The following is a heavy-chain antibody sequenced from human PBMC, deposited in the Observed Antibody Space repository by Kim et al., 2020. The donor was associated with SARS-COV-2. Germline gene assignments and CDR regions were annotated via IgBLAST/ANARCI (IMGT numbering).Heavy chain of an antibody. CDR1: GFIFANAW. V-gene: IGHV3-15*01. CDR2: IKSKADGETV. CDR3: WDHNGAGGWDY. J-gene: IGHJ4*02. Sequence: GGSLRLSCVGSGFIFANAWINWVRQAPGKGLEWVGRIKSKADGETVDYAAPVQGRFSISRDDSKNTAYLQMNSLKTDDTAVYYCWDHNGAGGWDYWGQGSLVTVSS. D-gene: IGHD3-10*01.